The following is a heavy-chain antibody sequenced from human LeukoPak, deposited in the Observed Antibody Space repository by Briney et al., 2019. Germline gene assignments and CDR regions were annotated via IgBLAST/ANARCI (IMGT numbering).Heavy chain of an antibody. Sequence: ASVTVSCAVSGYTLTELSMHWVRQAPGKGLEWMGGFDPEDGETIYAQKFQGRVTMTEDTSTDTAYMELSSLRSEDTAVYYCATGSDSSSYYGMDVWGQGTTVTVSS. J-gene: IGHJ6*02. CDR1: GYTLTELS. CDR3: ATGSDSSSYYGMDV. V-gene: IGHV1-24*01. CDR2: FDPEDGET. D-gene: IGHD6-6*01.